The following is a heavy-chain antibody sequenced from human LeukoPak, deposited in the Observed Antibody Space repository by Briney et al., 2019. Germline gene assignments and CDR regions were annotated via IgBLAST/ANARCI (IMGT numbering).Heavy chain of an antibody. CDR3: AKDRDCSSTGCYVFAN. D-gene: IGHD2-2*01. V-gene: IGHV3-23*01. Sequence: PGGSLRLSCAASGVTLRNYAMTWIRQAPGKGLQWVSVISGDGESTYYADSVRDRFTISRDNSKNTMYLQMNNPRAEDTAIYYCAKDRDCSSTGCYVFANWGQGTLVTVSS. CDR2: ISGDGEST. J-gene: IGHJ4*02. CDR1: GVTLRNYA.